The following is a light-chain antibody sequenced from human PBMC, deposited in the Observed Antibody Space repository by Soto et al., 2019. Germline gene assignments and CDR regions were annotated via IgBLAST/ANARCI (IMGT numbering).Light chain of an antibody. CDR2: DVS. V-gene: IGLV2-14*03. CDR3: NSFTTTTAYV. CDR1: SSDVGGFDH. J-gene: IGLJ1*01. Sequence: QSALTQPASVSGSPGQSITISCTGASSDVGGFDHVSWYQQHPGKVPRLLIYDVSSRPSGVSDRFSGSKSGNTASLTISGLQAEDEADYYCNSFTTTTAYVFGTGTKLTVL.